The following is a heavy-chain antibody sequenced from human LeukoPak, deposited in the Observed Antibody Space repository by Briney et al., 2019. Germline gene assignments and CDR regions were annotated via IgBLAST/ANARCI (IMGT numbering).Heavy chain of an antibody. Sequence: ASVKVSCKASGYRITTYAMNWVRQAPGQGLEWMGWINTNTGNPTYAQGFTGRFVFSLDTSVSTAYLQIRSLKAEDTAVYYCARDPQVTYYGSGSIDYWGQGTLVTVSS. D-gene: IGHD3-10*01. V-gene: IGHV7-4-1*02. CDR2: INTNTGNP. CDR1: GYRITTYA. J-gene: IGHJ4*02. CDR3: ARDPQVTYYGSGSIDY.